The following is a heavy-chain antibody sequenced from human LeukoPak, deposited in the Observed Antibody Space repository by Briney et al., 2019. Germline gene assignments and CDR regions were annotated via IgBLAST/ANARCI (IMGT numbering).Heavy chain of an antibody. CDR2: INHSGST. CDR1: GGSFSGYY. CDR3: ARARSHSSGWNF. Sequence: SETLSPTCAVYGGSFSGYYWSWIRQPPGKGLEWIGEINHSGSTNYNPSLKSRVTISVDTSKNQFSLKLSSVTAADTAVYYCARARSHSSGWNFWGQGTLVTVSS. V-gene: IGHV4-34*01. J-gene: IGHJ4*02. D-gene: IGHD6-19*01.